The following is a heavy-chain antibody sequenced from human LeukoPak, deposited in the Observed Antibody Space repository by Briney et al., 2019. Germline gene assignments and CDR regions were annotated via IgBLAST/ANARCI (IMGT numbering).Heavy chain of an antibody. CDR2: ISYDGSNK. D-gene: IGHD6-13*01. CDR3: ARDPVMYSSSYKNWFDP. J-gene: IGHJ5*02. Sequence: GGSLRLSCAASGFTFSSYAMHWVRQAPGKGLEWVAVISYDGSNKYYADSVKGRFTISRDNSKNTLYLQMNSLRAEDTAVYYCARDPVMYSSSYKNWFDPWGQGTLVTVSS. CDR1: GFTFSSYA. V-gene: IGHV3-30-3*01.